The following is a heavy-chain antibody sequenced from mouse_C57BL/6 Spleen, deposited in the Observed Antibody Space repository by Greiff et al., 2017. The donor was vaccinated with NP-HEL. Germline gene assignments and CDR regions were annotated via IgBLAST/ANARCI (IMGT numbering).Heavy chain of an antibody. Sequence: QVHVKQPGAELVRPGSSVKLSCKASGYTFTSYWMHWVKQRPIQGLEWIGNIDPSDSETHYNQKFKDKATLTVDKSSSTAYMQLSSLTSEDSAVYYCARSPYGSSSWFAYWGQGTLVTVSA. CDR1: GYTFTSYW. D-gene: IGHD1-1*01. CDR3: ARSPYGSSSWFAY. CDR2: IDPSDSET. V-gene: IGHV1-52*01. J-gene: IGHJ3*01.